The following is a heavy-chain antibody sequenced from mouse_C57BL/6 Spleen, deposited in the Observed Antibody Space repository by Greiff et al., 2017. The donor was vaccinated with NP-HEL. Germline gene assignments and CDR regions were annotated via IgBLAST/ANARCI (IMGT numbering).Heavy chain of an antibody. CDR1: GYSFTGYF. Sequence: LVESGPELVKPGDSVKISCKASGYSFTGYFMNWVMQSHGKSLEWIGRINPYNGDTFYNQKFKGKATLTVDKSSSTAHMELRSLTSEDSAVYYCARSDYYGSSYYFDYWGQGTTLTVSS. D-gene: IGHD1-1*01. CDR3: ARSDYYGSSYYFDY. V-gene: IGHV1-20*01. CDR2: INPYNGDT. J-gene: IGHJ2*01.